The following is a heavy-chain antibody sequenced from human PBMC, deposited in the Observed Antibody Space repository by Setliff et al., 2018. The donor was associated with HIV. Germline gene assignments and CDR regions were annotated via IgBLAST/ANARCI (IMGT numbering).Heavy chain of an antibody. CDR2: IYYSGST. Sequence: KPSETLSLTCTVSGGSISSSSYYWGWIRQPPGKGLEWIGSIYYSGSTYYNPSLKSRVTISVATSKKQFSLKLTYVTAADTAVYYCAKEHGNYDTSADYSPDAFDIWGQGTMVTVSS. D-gene: IGHD3-22*01. CDR1: GGSISSSSYY. J-gene: IGHJ3*02. V-gene: IGHV4-39*07. CDR3: AKEHGNYDTSADYSPDAFDI.